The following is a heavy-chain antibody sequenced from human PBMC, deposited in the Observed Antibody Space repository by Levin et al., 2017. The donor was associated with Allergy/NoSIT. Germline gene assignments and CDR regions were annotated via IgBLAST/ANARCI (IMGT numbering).Heavy chain of an antibody. V-gene: IGHV3-9*02. J-gene: IGHJ6*02. CDR1: GFTSADPA. Sequence: SLKISCAASGFTSADPAMHWVRQVPGKGLEWVSGISWNSGRIGYADSVKGRFTTSRDNAKNSLYLQMNSLRVEDTALYYCVKDTSDGGADVWGQGTTVTVSS. CDR2: ISWNSGRI. CDR3: VKDTSDGGADV. D-gene: IGHD4-23*01.